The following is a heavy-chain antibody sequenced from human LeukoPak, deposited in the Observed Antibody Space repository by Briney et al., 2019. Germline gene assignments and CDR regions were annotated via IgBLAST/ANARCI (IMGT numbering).Heavy chain of an antibody. CDR1: GFAFSSYS. V-gene: IGHV3-21*01. Sequence: GGSLRLSCAASGFAFSSYSMNWVRQAPGKGLEWVSSISTSSSYIYYADSVKGRFTISRDNAENSLYLQMNSLRAEATAVYYCARDRDCSGGSCYSPDYWGQGTLVTVSS. D-gene: IGHD2-15*01. J-gene: IGHJ4*02. CDR2: ISTSSSYI. CDR3: ARDRDCSGGSCYSPDY.